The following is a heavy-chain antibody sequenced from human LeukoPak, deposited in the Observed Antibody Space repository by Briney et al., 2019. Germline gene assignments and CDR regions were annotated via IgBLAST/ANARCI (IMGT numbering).Heavy chain of an antibody. CDR1: GFTFSSYA. D-gene: IGHD3-22*01. J-gene: IGHJ4*02. V-gene: IGHV3-23*01. CDR3: AKLASHYYDSSGYLDY. Sequence: GGSLRLSCAASGFTFSSYAMNWVRQAPGKGLEWVSAISGSGGSTYYADSVKGRFTISRDNSKNTLYLQMNSLRAEDTAVYYCAKLASHYYDSSGYLDYWGQGTLVTVSS. CDR2: ISGSGGST.